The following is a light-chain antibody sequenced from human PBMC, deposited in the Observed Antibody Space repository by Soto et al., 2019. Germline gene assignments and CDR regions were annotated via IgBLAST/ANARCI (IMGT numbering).Light chain of an antibody. CDR2: SNN. V-gene: IGLV1-44*01. Sequence: QSVLTQPPSASGTPGQRVTFSCSGSSFNVGGNTVNWYQQVTGTAPKLLINSNNQRPSGVPDRFSGSKSGTSASLAISGLQSEDEADYYCAAWDDSLNGVVFGGGTK. J-gene: IGLJ2*01. CDR1: SFNVGGNT. CDR3: AAWDDSLNGVV.